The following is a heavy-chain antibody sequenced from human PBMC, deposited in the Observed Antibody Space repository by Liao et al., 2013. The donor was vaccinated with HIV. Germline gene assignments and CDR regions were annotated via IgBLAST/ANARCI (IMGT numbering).Heavy chain of an antibody. D-gene: IGHD3-22*01. CDR1: GGSISSYY. CDR2: IYYSGST. Sequence: QMQLQESGPGLVKPSETLSLTCTVSGGSISSYYWSWIRQPPGKGLEWIGYIYYSGSTNYNPSLKSRVTISVDTSKNQFSLKLSSVTAADTAVYYCARGMYYYDSSGFGYWGQGTLVTVSS. CDR3: ARGMYYYDSSGFGY. V-gene: IGHV4-59*01. J-gene: IGHJ4*02.